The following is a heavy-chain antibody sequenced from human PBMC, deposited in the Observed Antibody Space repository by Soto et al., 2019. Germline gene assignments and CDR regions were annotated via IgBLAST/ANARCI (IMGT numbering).Heavy chain of an antibody. J-gene: IGHJ6*02. CDR1: GYSFTSYW. Sequence: PGESLKISCKGSGYSFTSYWIGWVRQMPGKGLEWMGIIYPGDSDTRYSPSFQGQVTISADKSISTAYLQWSSLKASDTAMYYCARLPLSNYYYYGMDVWGQGTTVTVSS. V-gene: IGHV5-51*01. CDR3: ARLPLSNYYYYGMDV. CDR2: IYPGDSDT.